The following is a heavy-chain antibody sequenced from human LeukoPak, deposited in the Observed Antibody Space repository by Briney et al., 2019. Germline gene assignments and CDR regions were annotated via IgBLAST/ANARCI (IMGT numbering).Heavy chain of an antibody. V-gene: IGHV3-48*01. Sequence: GGSLRLSCAASGFTFSSYSMNWVRQAPGKGLEWVSYISSSSSTIYYPDSVKGRFTISRDNAKNSLYLQMNSLRAEDTAVYYCARTYSLRFLEWLPIYFDYWGQGTLVTVSS. CDR3: ARTYSLRFLEWLPIYFDY. D-gene: IGHD3-3*01. CDR1: GFTFSSYS. J-gene: IGHJ4*02. CDR2: ISSSSSTI.